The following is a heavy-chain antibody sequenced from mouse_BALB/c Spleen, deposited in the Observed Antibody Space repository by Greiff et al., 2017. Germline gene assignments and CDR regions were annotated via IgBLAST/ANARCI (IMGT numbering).Heavy chain of an antibody. CDR3: ARAECCSSPFTY. CDR2: IDPANGNT. V-gene: IGHV14-3*02. D-gene: IGHD1-1*01. Sequence: EVQLQQSGAELVKPGASVKLSCTASGFNIKDTYMHWVKQRPEQGLEWIGRIDPANGNTKYDPKFQGKATITADTSSNTAYLQLSSLTSEDTAVYYCARAECCSSPFTYWGQGTLVTVSA. J-gene: IGHJ3*01. CDR1: GFNIKDTY.